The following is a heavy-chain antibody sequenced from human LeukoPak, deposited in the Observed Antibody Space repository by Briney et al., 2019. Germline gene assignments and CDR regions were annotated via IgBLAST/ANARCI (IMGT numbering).Heavy chain of an antibody. V-gene: IGHV3-7*03. CDR1: GFTFSSYW. CDR2: IKQDGSEK. D-gene: IGHD3-10*01. CDR3: ARGLRRGVKNFDY. Sequence: GGSLRLSCAASGFTFSSYWMSWVRQAPGKGLEWVANIKQDGSEKYYVDSVKGRFTISRDNAKNSLYLQMNSLRAEDTAVYYCARGLRRGVKNFDYWGQGTLVTVSS. J-gene: IGHJ4*02.